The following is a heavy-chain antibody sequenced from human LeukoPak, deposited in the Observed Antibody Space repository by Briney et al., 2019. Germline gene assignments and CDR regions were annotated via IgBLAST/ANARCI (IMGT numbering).Heavy chain of an antibody. CDR1: GFTFSSYG. CDR3: ARDPSGYGMDV. D-gene: IGHD6-19*01. CDR2: IYYDGSNK. V-gene: IGHV3-33*01. Sequence: PGGSLRLSCAASGFTFSSYGIHWVRQAPGKGLEWVALIYYDGSNKYYADSVKGRFTISRDNPKNMLFLQMNSLRAEDTAVYYCARDPSGYGMDVWGQGTTVTVSS. J-gene: IGHJ6*02.